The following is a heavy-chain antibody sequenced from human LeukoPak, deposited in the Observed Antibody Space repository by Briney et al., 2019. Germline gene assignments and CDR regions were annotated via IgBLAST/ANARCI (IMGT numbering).Heavy chain of an antibody. V-gene: IGHV4-59*01. CDR1: GGSISSYY. Sequence: SETLSPTCTVSGGSISSYYWSWIRQPPGKGLEWIGYIYYSGSTNYNPSLKSRVTISVDTSKNQFSLKLSSVTAADTAVYYCARATNAGSAPHWFWGQGTLVTVSS. J-gene: IGHJ4*02. D-gene: IGHD2-2*01. CDR2: IYYSGST. CDR3: ARATNAGSAPHWF.